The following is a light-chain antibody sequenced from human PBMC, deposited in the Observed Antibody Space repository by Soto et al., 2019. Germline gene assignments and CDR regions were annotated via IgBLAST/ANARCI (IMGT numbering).Light chain of an antibody. J-gene: IGLJ3*02. CDR1: SSNIGSNY. CDR3: AAWDDRLSGRV. Sequence: QSVLTQPPSASGTPGQRVTISCSGSSSNIGSNYVYWYQQLPGTAPKLLIYRNNQRPSGVPDRFSGSKSGTSASLAISGLRGEDEADYYCAAWDDRLSGRVFGGGTKLTVL. V-gene: IGLV1-47*01. CDR2: RNN.